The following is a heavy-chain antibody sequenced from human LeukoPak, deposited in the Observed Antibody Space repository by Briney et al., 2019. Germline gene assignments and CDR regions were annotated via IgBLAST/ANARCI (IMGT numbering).Heavy chain of an antibody. CDR3: AGDRDLSDYGGNFDAFDI. D-gene: IGHD4-23*01. V-gene: IGHV1-69*04. CDR1: GGTFSSYA. J-gene: IGHJ3*02. Sequence: SVKVSCKASGGTFSSYAISWVRQAPGQGLEWMGRIIPILGIANYTQKFQGRVTITADKSTSTAYMELSSLRSEDTAVYYCAGDRDLSDYGGNFDAFDIWGQGTMVTVSS. CDR2: IIPILGIA.